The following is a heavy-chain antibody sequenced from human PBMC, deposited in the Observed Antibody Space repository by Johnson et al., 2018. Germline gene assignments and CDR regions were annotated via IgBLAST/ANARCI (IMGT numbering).Heavy chain of an antibody. D-gene: IGHD3-22*01. CDR3: AREYDSSGYYLEYFQH. CDR2: IWHDGSNK. CDR1: GFTFSTYG. V-gene: IGHV3-33*01. J-gene: IGHJ1*01. Sequence: QVQLVQSVGGVVQPGRSLRLSCAASGFTFSTYGMHWVRQAPGKGLEWVALIWHDGSNKNYADSGKGRFTISRDNSKNTLYLQMNSLRAEDTAVYYCAREYDSSGYYLEYFQHWGQGTLVTVSS.